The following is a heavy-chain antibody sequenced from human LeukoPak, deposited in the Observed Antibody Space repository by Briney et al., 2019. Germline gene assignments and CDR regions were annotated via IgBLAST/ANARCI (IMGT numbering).Heavy chain of an antibody. CDR3: AAAAGKHQYYFDY. V-gene: IGHV4-34*01. D-gene: IGHD2/OR15-2a*01. CDR1: GGSFSGYY. J-gene: IGHJ4*02. CDR2: INHSGST. Sequence: TSETLSLTCAVYGGSFSGYYWSWIRQPPGKGLEWIGEINHSGSTNYNPSLKSRVTISVDTSKNQFSLKLSSVTAADTAVYYCAAAAGKHQYYFDYWGQGVLVTVSS.